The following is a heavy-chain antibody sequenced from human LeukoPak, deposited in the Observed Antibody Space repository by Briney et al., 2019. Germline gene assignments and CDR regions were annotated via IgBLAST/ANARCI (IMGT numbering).Heavy chain of an antibody. Sequence: PLETLSLTCTVSGGSISSYYWSRIRQPPGKGLEWIGYIYNSGSTNYNPSLKSRVTISVDTSKNKFSLKLSSVTAADTAVYYCARGGYSYGYDDDFDYWGQGTLVTVSS. J-gene: IGHJ4*02. D-gene: IGHD5-18*01. CDR3: ARGGYSYGYDDDFDY. CDR2: IYNSGST. CDR1: GGSISSYY. V-gene: IGHV4-59*01.